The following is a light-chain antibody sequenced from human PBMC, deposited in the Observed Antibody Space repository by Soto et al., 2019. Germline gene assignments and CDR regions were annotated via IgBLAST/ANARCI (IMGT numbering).Light chain of an antibody. CDR3: QQYNNWPQDT. Sequence: EIELTQSPATLSLSPGETATLSCRASQNVDKFLAWYQQRPGQPPRLLIFDSSNRATGVPVRFSGSGSGTEFTLTISSLQSADFAVYYCQQYNNWPQDTFGQGTRLEI. CDR2: DSS. J-gene: IGKJ5*01. V-gene: IGKV3-11*01. CDR1: QNVDKF.